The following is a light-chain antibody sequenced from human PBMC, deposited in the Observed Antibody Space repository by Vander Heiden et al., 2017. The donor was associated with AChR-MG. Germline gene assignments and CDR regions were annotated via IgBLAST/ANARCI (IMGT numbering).Light chain of an antibody. J-gene: IGLJ2*01. Sequence: SYDLTQPPSASVSPGQTARSTCSGDALPKQYAYWYQQKPGQAPVVVIYKDSERPSGIPERFSGSSSGTTVTLTISGVQAEDEADYLCQSADSSGTGVFGGGTKLTVL. CDR2: KDS. V-gene: IGLV3-25*03. CDR3: QSADSSGTGV. CDR1: ALPKQY.